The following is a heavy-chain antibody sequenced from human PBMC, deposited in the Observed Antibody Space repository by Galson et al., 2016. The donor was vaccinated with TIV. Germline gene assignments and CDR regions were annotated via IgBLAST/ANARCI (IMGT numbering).Heavy chain of an antibody. CDR3: TREDGNYVPVYDGFDI. CDR2: ISGRGSYI. Sequence: SLRLSCAASGFMISKDNMHWVRQAPGKGLEWVACISGRGSYISYADSVKGRFTISRDNARNSLYLQMNSLTAEDTAMYYCTREDGNYVPVYDGFDIWGPGTMVTVSS. D-gene: IGHD4-17*01. V-gene: IGHV3-21*04. CDR1: GFMISKDN. J-gene: IGHJ3*02.